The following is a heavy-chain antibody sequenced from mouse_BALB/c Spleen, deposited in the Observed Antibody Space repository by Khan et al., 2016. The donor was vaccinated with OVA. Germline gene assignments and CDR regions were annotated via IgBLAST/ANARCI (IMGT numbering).Heavy chain of an antibody. J-gene: IGHJ1*01. D-gene: IGHD2-3*01. CDR1: GYTFSTYW. CDR2: IYPGIGDT. CDR3: ARTGGTYDGYFGYFDV. Sequence: QVQLQQSGAELAKPGASVKMSCKASGYTFSTYWIHWVKQRPGQGLEWIGAIYPGIGDTRYTQKFRGKATLTADKSSTTAYMQISSLASEDSAVYYCARTGGTYDGYFGYFDVWGAGTTVTVSS. V-gene: IGHV1-87*01.